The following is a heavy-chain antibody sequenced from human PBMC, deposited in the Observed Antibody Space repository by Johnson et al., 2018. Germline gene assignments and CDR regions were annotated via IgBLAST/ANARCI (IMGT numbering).Heavy chain of an antibody. V-gene: IGHV3-33*01. J-gene: IGHJ3*01. CDR1: GFTFSSYV. Sequence: VQLVESGGGVVQPGRSLRLSCAASGFTFSSYVMHWVRQAPGKGLEWVAVIWYDGSTIYYADSVKGRFTISRANSKNTLYLRMDSLRAEDTAVYSCGRDSLTSEAFDFGGQVTVVTVSS. CDR3: GRDSLTSEAFDF. CDR2: IWYDGSTI.